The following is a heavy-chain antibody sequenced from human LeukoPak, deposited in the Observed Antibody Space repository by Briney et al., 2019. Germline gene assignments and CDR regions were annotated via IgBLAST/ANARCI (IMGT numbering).Heavy chain of an antibody. CDR3: AGCRGYSSGWYCTAFDY. CDR1: GGSISSGGYY. V-gene: IGHV4-31*03. D-gene: IGHD6-19*01. Sequence: KPSETLSLTCTVSGGSISSGGYYWSWIRQHAGKGLEWIGYIYYSGSTYYNPSLKSRVTISVDTSKNQFSLKLSSVTAADTAVYYCAGCRGYSSGWYCTAFDYWGQGTLVTVSS. J-gene: IGHJ4*02. CDR2: IYYSGST.